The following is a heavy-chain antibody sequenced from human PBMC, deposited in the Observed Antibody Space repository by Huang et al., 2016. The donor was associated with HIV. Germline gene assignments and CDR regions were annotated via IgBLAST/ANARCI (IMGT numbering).Heavy chain of an antibody. V-gene: IGHV3-30*03. CDR3: VLAAAPAF. J-gene: IGHJ4*01. Sequence: QVQLVESGGGVVQPGRSLRLSCAAAGITFSTYAIHWVRQAPGKGLEWVTVISSDGRKKYYADSVKGRFTISRDNSRNTLYLQMNSLRRDDTSVYYCVLAAAPAFWGRGTLVTVSS. D-gene: IGHD6-13*01. CDR1: GITFSTYA. CDR2: ISSDGRKK.